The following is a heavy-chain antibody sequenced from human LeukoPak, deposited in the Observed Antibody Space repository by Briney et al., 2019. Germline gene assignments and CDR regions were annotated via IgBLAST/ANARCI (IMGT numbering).Heavy chain of an antibody. CDR3: ARDSSYDFWSGNGGFDY. J-gene: IGHJ4*02. CDR2: IYTSGST. Sequence: SETLSLPCTVSGDSISSYYWSWIRQPAGMGLEWIGRIYTSGSTNYNPSLKSRVTMSVDTSKNQFSLKLSSVTAADTAVYYCARDSSYDFWSGNGGFDYWGQGTLVTVSS. V-gene: IGHV4-4*07. D-gene: IGHD3-3*01. CDR1: GDSISSYY.